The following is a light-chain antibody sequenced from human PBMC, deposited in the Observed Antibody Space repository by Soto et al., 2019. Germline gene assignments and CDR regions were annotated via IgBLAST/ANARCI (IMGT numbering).Light chain of an antibody. J-gene: IGKJ1*01. CDR2: DVS. CDR3: QKYQSDTWK. Sequence: DIQMTHSPSTVSASVLDRVRLTCRASQNIEMWQAWYQQKPGKAPKPLLYDVSTLERGVPSRFSGSGSATEFTLTISDLQPDDFATYYCQKYQSDTWKFGQGTKVDIK. CDR1: QNIEMW. V-gene: IGKV1-5*01.